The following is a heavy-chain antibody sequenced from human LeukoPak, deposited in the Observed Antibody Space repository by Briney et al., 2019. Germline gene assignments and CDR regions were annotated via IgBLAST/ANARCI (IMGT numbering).Heavy chain of an antibody. CDR1: GGSISSGGYY. CDR2: IYSGGST. CDR3: ARDFSGWSAFDI. Sequence: LSLTCTVSGGSISSGGYYWSWVRQAPGKGLEWVSVIYSGGSTYYADSVKGRFTISRHNSKNTLYLQMNSLRAEDTAVYYCARDFSGWSAFDIWGQGTMVTVSS. J-gene: IGHJ3*02. D-gene: IGHD3-3*01. V-gene: IGHV3-53*04.